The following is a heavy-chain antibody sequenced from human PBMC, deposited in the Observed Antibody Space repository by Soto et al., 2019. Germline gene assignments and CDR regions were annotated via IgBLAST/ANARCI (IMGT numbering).Heavy chain of an antibody. J-gene: IGHJ4*02. CDR2: INGDGRIT. Sequence: EVHLVESGGGSVQPGGTLRISCGASGFTFGSYWMDWVRQAPGKGLVWVSRINGDGRITTYADSVKGRFTISRDNAGSTLYLQMNCLRVDDTAVYYCSRETLWFGESPKSGGQGTLVTVSS. V-gene: IGHV3-74*01. CDR1: GFTFGSYW. D-gene: IGHD3-10*01. CDR3: SRETLWFGESPKS.